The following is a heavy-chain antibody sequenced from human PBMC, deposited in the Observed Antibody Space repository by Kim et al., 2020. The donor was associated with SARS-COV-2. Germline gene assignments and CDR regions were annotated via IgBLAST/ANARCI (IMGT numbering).Heavy chain of an antibody. V-gene: IGHV3-21*01. CDR1: GFTFSSYS. J-gene: IGHJ6*02. D-gene: IGHD3-16*01. Sequence: GGSLRLSCAASGFTFSSYSMNWVRQAPGKGLEWVSSISSSSSYIYYADSVKGRFTISRDNAKNSLYLQMNSLRAEDTAVYYCARDPRHYDYVWGSLGQYAYYGMDVWGQGTTVTVSS. CDR2: ISSSSSYI. CDR3: ARDPRHYDYVWGSLGQYAYYGMDV.